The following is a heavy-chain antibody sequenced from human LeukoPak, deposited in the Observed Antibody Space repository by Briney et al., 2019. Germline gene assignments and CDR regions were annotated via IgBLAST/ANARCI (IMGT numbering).Heavy chain of an antibody. V-gene: IGHV3-23*01. CDR1: GYTFSSYG. J-gene: IGHJ4*02. CDR2: ISGSGGST. Sequence: ASVKVSCKASGYTFSSYGMSWVRQAPGKGLEWVSAISGSGGSTYYADSVKGRFTISRDNSKNTLYLQMNSLRAEDTAVYYCAKDGIAAYGTYFDYWGQGTLVTVSS. D-gene: IGHD6-13*01. CDR3: AKDGIAAYGTYFDY.